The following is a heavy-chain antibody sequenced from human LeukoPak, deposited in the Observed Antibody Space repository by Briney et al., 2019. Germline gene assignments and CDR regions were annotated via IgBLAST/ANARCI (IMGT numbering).Heavy chain of an antibody. CDR3: AKLLAYYYDSSGYEDAFDI. J-gene: IGHJ3*02. D-gene: IGHD3-22*01. V-gene: IGHV3-23*01. CDR2: ISGSGGST. Sequence: GGSLRLSCAASGFTFSSYAMSWVRQAPGKGLEWVSAISGSGGSTYYADSVKGRFTISRDNSKNTLYLQMNSLRAEDTAVYYCAKLLAYYYDSSGYEDAFDIWGQGTMVTVSS. CDR1: GFTFSSYA.